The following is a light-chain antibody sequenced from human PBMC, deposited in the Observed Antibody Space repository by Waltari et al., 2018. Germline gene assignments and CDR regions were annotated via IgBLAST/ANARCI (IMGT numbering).Light chain of an antibody. V-gene: IGKV3-20*01. CDR1: QSVTSRF. CDR2: GAS. CDR3: QQYDTSPPWT. Sequence: EIVLTQSPGTLSLSPGQRATLSCRASQSVTSRFLAWYQQRRGHAPRLLIYGASNRATGTPDRFSGSGSGTDFTLTISRLEPEDFAVYYCQQYDTSPPWTFGQGTKVEFK. J-gene: IGKJ1*01.